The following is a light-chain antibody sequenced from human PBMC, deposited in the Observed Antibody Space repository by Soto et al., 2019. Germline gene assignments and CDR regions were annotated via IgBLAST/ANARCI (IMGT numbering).Light chain of an antibody. V-gene: IGLV1-40*03. Sequence: QSALTQLPSVSGAPGQGITIACTGTSSNIGAGFDVHWYQQLPGAAPKLLIYGNNIRPSGVPDRFSGSKSGASASLAITGLQAEDEADYYCQAYDSSLSGSYVFGTGTKVTVL. CDR1: SSNIGAGFD. CDR2: GNN. J-gene: IGLJ1*01. CDR3: QAYDSSLSGSYV.